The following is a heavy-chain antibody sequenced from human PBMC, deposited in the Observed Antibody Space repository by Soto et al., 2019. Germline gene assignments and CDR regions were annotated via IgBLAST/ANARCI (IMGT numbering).Heavy chain of an antibody. CDR3: ARDWEGSGWPADF. Sequence: EVQLLESGGGLVQPGGPLRLSCAASGFSLSRYWMSWVRQAPGKGLEWVAIIKPDGSERDYVDSVKGRFISSRDNAKNSLFLQMDSLRVEDTAVYYCARDWEGSGWPADFWGQGTLVTVSS. D-gene: IGHD6-19*01. CDR2: IKPDGSER. V-gene: IGHV3-7*01. J-gene: IGHJ4*02. CDR1: GFSLSRYW.